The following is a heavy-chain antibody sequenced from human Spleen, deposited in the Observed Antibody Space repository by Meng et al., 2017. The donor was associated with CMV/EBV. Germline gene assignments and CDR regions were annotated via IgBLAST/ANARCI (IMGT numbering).Heavy chain of an antibody. Sequence: ASVKVSCKASGYSFTGYYMHWVRQVPGQGLEWMGIINPSGSSTIYAQKFQGRVTMTRDTSTSTVYMELSSLRYEETAVYYCASTGEMIYYGMDVWGQGTTVTVSS. CDR1: GYSFTGYY. V-gene: IGHV1-46*01. D-gene: IGHD3-10*01. CDR2: INPSGSST. CDR3: ASTGEMIYYGMDV. J-gene: IGHJ6*02.